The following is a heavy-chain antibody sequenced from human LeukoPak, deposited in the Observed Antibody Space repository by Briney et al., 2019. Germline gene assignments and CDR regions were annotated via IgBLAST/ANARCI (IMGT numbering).Heavy chain of an antibody. J-gene: IGHJ4*02. CDR2: IYWYDDK. CDR1: GFSLSTSGVG. Sequence: SGPTLVKPTQTLTLTCTSSGFSLSTSGVGVGWVRQPPGKALEWLALIYWYDDKRYSPSLKSRRTITKDTYKHQVVLTMTNMDPVATATYYCAPRVITMIVVADYFDYWGQGTLVTVSS. V-gene: IGHV2-5*01. D-gene: IGHD3-22*01. CDR3: APRVITMIVVADYFDY.